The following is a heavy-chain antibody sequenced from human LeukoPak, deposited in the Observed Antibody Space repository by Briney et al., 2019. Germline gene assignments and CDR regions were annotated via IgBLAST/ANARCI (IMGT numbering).Heavy chain of an antibody. CDR3: ARDLRFLDYYYGMDV. J-gene: IGHJ6*02. CDR1: GFTFDDYA. V-gene: IGHV3-9*01. Sequence: PGRSLRLSCAASGFTFDDYAMHWVRQAPGKGLEWVSGISWNSGSIGYADSVKGRFTISRDNAKNSLYLQMNSLRAEDTAVYYCARDLRFLDYYYGMDVWGQGTTVTVSS. CDR2: ISWNSGSI. D-gene: IGHD3-3*01.